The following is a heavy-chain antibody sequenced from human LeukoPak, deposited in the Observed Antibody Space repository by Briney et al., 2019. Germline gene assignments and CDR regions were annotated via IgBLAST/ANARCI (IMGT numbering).Heavy chain of an antibody. D-gene: IGHD3-22*01. CDR2: IIPIFGTA. V-gene: IGHV1-69*05. Sequence: GASVKVSCKTSGGTFSRLPISWVRQAPGQGLEWMGGIIPIFGTANYAQKFQGRVTITTDESTSTVYMEVTGLRSEDTAVYYCARGDGRGTSGYYDYWGQGTLVTVSS. CDR3: ARGDGRGTSGYYDY. CDR1: GGTFSRLP. J-gene: IGHJ4*02.